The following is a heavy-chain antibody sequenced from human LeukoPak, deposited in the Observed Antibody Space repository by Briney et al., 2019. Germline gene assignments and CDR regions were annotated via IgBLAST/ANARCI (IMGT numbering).Heavy chain of an antibody. Sequence: SQTLSLTCTVSGGSISSGGYYWTWIRQHPEKGLEWIGYIYYNGSTYYNPSLKSRITISADTSKNQFSLKVSPVTAADTAVYYCARGSSSSRPNFDYWGQGTLVTVSS. J-gene: IGHJ4*02. CDR2: IYYNGST. V-gene: IGHV4-31*03. D-gene: IGHD6-6*01. CDR3: ARGSSSSRPNFDY. CDR1: GGSISSGGYY.